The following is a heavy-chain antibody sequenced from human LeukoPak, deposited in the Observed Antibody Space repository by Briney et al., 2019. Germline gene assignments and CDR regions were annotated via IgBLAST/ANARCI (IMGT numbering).Heavy chain of an antibody. D-gene: IGHD5-18*01. CDR2: TNNDGRST. V-gene: IGHV3-74*01. J-gene: IGHJ4*02. Sequence: GGSLRLSCVASGFTLSSYWIHWVRQAPGKGLVWVSRTNNDGRSTTYADSVKGRFTISRDNAKNTLYLQMNSLRAEDTAVYYCARSVYNYGPGADYWGQGTLVTVSS. CDR3: ARSVYNYGPGADY. CDR1: GFTLSSYW.